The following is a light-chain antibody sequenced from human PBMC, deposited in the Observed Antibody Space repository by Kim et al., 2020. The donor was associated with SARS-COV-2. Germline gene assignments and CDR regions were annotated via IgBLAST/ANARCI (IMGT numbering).Light chain of an antibody. CDR1: HDISNC. Sequence: DIQMTQSPSSLSASVGDRVTITCQASHDISNCLNWYQQRPGTAPKLLIYDASNLERGAPSRFSGSGSGTDYTITISSLQPEDIATYYCQQYDNFPLSFGGGTKVDIK. CDR2: DAS. CDR3: QQYDNFPLS. V-gene: IGKV1-33*01. J-gene: IGKJ4*01.